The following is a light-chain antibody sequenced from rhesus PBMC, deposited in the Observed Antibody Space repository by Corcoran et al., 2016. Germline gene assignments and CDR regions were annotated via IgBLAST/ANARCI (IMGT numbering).Light chain of an antibody. Sequence: DIQMTQSPSSVSASVGDRVAITCRASQDIRTDLAWYQQQPGKAPRLLDYYATTLQSGVPSRFSGSGSGTEFTFTISGLQPEDFATYYCQQYNDLVTFGGGTKVEIK. V-gene: IGKV1-25*01. CDR3: QQYNDLVT. CDR1: QDIRTD. CDR2: YAT. J-gene: IGKJ4*01.